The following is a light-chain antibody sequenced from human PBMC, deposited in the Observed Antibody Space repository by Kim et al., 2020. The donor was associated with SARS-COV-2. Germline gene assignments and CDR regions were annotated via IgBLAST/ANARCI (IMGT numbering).Light chain of an antibody. Sequence: DIQMTQSPSSLSASVGDRVTITCRTSQRISNYLNWYHQKPGKAPKLLIYTTSSLQSGVPSRFSGSGSGTDFTLTISSLQPEDSATYYCQQSYSLPYTFGQGTKLEIK. V-gene: IGKV1-39*01. CDR1: QRISNY. CDR2: TTS. J-gene: IGKJ2*01. CDR3: QQSYSLPYT.